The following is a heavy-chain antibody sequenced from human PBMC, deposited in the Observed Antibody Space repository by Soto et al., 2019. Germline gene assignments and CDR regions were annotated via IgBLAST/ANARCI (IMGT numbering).Heavy chain of an antibody. V-gene: IGHV3-74*01. Sequence: GGALMLSWAASGFVFSRFAMHWVLQAPGKGLVWVSRIDPDGSDTTYADSVKGRFTISRDNAKNIVYLQMSSLRAEDTALYYCATMAGTYAAWGQGTLVTVSS. J-gene: IGHJ5*02. CDR2: IDPDGSDT. CDR1: GFVFSRFA. D-gene: IGHD1-26*01. CDR3: ATMAGTYAA.